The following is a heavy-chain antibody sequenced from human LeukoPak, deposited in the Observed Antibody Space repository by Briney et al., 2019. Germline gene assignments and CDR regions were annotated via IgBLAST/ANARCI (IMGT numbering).Heavy chain of an antibody. J-gene: IGHJ4*02. Sequence: PSETLSLTCTVSGGSISSYYWSWIRQPAGKGLEWIGRIYTSGSTNYNPSLKSRVTMSVDTSKNQFSLKLSSVTAADTAVYYCAREVDIVATKKFDHWGQGTLVTVSS. CDR3: AREVDIVATKKFDH. CDR2: IYTSGST. D-gene: IGHD5-12*01. CDR1: GGSISSYY. V-gene: IGHV4-4*07.